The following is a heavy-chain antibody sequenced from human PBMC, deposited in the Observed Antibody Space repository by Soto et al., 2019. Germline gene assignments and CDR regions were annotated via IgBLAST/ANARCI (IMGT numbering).Heavy chain of an antibody. V-gene: IGHV1-69*02. Sequence: GASVKVSCKASGGTFSSYTISWVRQAPGQGLEWMGRIIPILGIANYAQKFQGRVTITADKSTSTAYMELSSLRSEDTAVYYCARGRGGSKDYDFWSGPFDYWGQGTLVTVSS. J-gene: IGHJ4*02. CDR3: ARGRGGSKDYDFWSGPFDY. D-gene: IGHD3-3*01. CDR1: GGTFSSYT. CDR2: IIPILGIA.